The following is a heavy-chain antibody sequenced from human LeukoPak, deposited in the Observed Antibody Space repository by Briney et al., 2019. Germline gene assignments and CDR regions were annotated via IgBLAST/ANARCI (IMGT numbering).Heavy chain of an antibody. CDR1: GFTFSSYA. J-gene: IGHJ4*02. Sequence: GRSLRLSCAASGFTFSSYAMHWVRQAPGKGLEWVAVISYDGSNKYYADSVKGRFTISRDNSKNTLYLQMNSLRAEDTAVYYCATIENGYRDYWGQGTLVTVSS. CDR2: ISYDGSNK. V-gene: IGHV3-30-3*01. D-gene: IGHD6-13*01. CDR3: ATIENGYRDY.